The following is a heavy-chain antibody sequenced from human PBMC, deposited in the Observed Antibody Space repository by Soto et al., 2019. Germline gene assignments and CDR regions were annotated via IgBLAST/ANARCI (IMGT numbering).Heavy chain of an antibody. Sequence: QVQLQKWGAGLLKPSETLSLTCAVYGGYFSGYYWSWIRQPPGKGLEWIGEINHSGSTNYNPSLKSRVTISVDTSKNQFSLKLSSVTAADTAVYYCARGNAVAGSFDYWGQGTLVTVSS. V-gene: IGHV4-34*01. CDR1: GGYFSGYY. J-gene: IGHJ4*02. D-gene: IGHD6-19*01. CDR3: ARGNAVAGSFDY. CDR2: INHSGST.